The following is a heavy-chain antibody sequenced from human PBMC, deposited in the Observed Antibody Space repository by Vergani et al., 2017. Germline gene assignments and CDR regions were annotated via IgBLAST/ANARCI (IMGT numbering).Heavy chain of an antibody. J-gene: IGHJ4*02. V-gene: IGHV3-21*04. CDR1: GFTFSSYN. CDR2: ISSSSSYI. Sequence: EVQLVESGGGLVQPGGSLRLSCVASGFTFSSYNMNWVGQAQGKGLEWVSSISSSSSYIYYADSVKGRCTISRDNAKNSLYLQMNSLRAEDTAVYYCAKDRGYSYGYGHEDYWGQGTLVTVSS. CDR3: AKDRGYSYGYGHEDY. D-gene: IGHD5-18*01.